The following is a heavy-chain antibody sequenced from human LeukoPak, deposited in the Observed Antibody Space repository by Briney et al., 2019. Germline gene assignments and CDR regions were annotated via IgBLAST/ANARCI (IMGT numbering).Heavy chain of an antibody. J-gene: IGHJ4*02. CDR3: ARGRGSYYNYFDY. CDR2: IYTSGST. Sequence: SETLSLTCTVSGGSNSSGSYYWGWIRQPAGKGLEWIGRIYTSGSTNYNPSLKSRVTISVDTSKNQFSLKLSSVTAADTAVYYCARGRGSYYNYFDYWGQGTLVTVSS. CDR1: GGSNSSGSYY. D-gene: IGHD1-26*01. V-gene: IGHV4-61*02.